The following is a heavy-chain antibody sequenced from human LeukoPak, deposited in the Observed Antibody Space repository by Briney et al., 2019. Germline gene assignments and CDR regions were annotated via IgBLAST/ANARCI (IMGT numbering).Heavy chain of an antibody. V-gene: IGHV4-39*01. CDR2: IYYSGST. D-gene: IGHD3/OR15-3a*01. CDR3: ARGPRDWPFDY. Sequence: SETLSLTCTVSGGSISSSSYYWGWIRQPPGTRLEWIGSIYYSGSTYYNPSLKSRVTISVDTSKNQFSLKLSSVTAADTAVYYCARGPRDWPFDYWGQGTLVTVSS. J-gene: IGHJ4*02. CDR1: GGSISSSSYY.